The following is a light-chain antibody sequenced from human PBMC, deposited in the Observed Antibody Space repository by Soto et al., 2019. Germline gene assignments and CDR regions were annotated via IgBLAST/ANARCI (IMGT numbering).Light chain of an antibody. V-gene: IGLV2-14*01. CDR3: CSYTTSNTRQIV. J-gene: IGLJ1*01. Sequence: SVLTQPASVSGSPGQSITISCTGTSSDVGGYNYVSWYQQHPGKAPKFMIYDVSNRPSGVSNRFSGSKSGNTASLTISGVQAEDEADYYCCSYTTSNTRQIVFGTGTKVTVL. CDR1: SSDVGGYNY. CDR2: DVS.